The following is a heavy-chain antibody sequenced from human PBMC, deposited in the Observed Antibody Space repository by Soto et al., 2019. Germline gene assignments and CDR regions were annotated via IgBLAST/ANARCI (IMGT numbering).Heavy chain of an antibody. V-gene: IGHV1-8*01. D-gene: IGHD2-15*01. J-gene: IGHJ6*03. CDR3: ARGVLAATFYYYYMDV. CDR2: MNPNSGNT. CDR1: GCTFTSYD. Sequence: ASVKVSCKASGCTFTSYDINWVRQATGQGLEWMGWMNPNSGNTGYAQKFQGRVTMTRNTSISTAYMELSSLRSEDTAVYYCARGVLAATFYYYYMDVWGKGTTVTVSS.